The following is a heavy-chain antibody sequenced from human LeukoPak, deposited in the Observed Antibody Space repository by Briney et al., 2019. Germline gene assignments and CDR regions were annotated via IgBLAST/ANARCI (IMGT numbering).Heavy chain of an antibody. CDR3: ASCSPSNHNDAFDI. V-gene: IGHV4-31*03. J-gene: IGHJ3*02. CDR1: GGSISSGGYY. Sequence: SETLSLTCTVSGGSISSGGYYWSWIRQHPGKGLEWIGYIYYSGSTYYNPSLKSRVTISVDTSKNQFSLKLSSVTAADTAVYYCASCSPSNHNDAFDIWGQGTMVTVSS. D-gene: IGHD2-15*01. CDR2: IYYSGST.